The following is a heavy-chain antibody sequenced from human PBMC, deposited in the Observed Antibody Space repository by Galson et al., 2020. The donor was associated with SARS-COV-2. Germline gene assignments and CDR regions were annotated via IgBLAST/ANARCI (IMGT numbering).Heavy chain of an antibody. J-gene: IGHJ6*02. CDR1: GYTFTSYG. CDR2: IRAYNGNT. V-gene: IGHV1-18*01. CDR3: ARLASTYYDFWSGWVKNYYYYGMDV. D-gene: IGHD3-3*01. Sequence: ASVKVSCKASGYTFTSYGISWVRQAPGQGLEWMGWIRAYNGNTTYAKKLQGKVTMTTDTSTRKAYMELRTLRSDDTAVYYCARLASTYYDFWSGWVKNYYYYGMDVWGQGTTVTFSS.